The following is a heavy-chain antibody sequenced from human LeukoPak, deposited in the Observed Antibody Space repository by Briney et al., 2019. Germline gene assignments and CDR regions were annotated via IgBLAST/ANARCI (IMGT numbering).Heavy chain of an antibody. D-gene: IGHD5-18*01. CDR3: ARGGTAMVRY. J-gene: IGHJ4*02. CDR2: ISYDGSNK. CDR1: GFTFSSYA. V-gene: IGHV3-30*04. Sequence: PGGSLRLSCAASGFTFSSYAMHWVRQAPGKGLEWVAVISYDGSNKYYADSVKGRFTISRDNSKNTLYLQMNSLRAEDTAVYYCARGGTAMVRYWGQGTLVTVSS.